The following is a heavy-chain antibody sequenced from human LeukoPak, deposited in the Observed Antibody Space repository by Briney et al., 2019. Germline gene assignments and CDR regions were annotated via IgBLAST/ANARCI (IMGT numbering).Heavy chain of an antibody. Sequence: ASVKVSCKASGYTFSSYYMHWVRQAPGQGLEWMRIISPSGSSTSHAQKFQGRVTMTRDTSISTAYMELSRLRSDDTAVYYCARGTGSPSYYGSGSYSNNWFDPWGQGTLVTVSS. V-gene: IGHV1-46*01. CDR1: GYTFSSYY. J-gene: IGHJ5*02. CDR3: ARGTGSPSYYGSGSYSNNWFDP. D-gene: IGHD3-10*01. CDR2: ISPSGSST.